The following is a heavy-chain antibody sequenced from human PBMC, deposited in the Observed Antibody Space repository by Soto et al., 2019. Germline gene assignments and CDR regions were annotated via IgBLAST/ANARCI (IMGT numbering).Heavy chain of an antibody. CDR1: GFTFSSYG. J-gene: IGHJ4*02. CDR2: ISYDGSNK. V-gene: IGHV3-30*18. CDR3: AKDRGITGTPAPFDY. Sequence: PGGSLRLSCAASGFTFSSYGMHWVRQAPGKGLEWVAVISYDGSNKYYADSVKGRFTISRDNSKNTLYLQMNSLRAEDTAVCYCAKDRGITGTPAPFDYWGQGTLVTVSS. D-gene: IGHD1-20*01.